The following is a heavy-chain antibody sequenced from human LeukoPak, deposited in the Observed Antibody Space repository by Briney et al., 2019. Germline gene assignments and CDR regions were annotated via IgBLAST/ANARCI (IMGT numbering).Heavy chain of an antibody. CDR3: AKDGGMIGEAGTRATRLDY. Sequence: GGSLRLSCAASGFTFSSYGMHWVRQAPGKGLEWVAVISYDGSNKYYADSVKGRFTISRDNSKNTLYLQMNSLRVEDSAIYYCAKDGGMIGEAGTRATRLDYWGQGTLVTVSS. V-gene: IGHV3-30*18. D-gene: IGHD6-13*01. CDR2: ISYDGSNK. J-gene: IGHJ4*02. CDR1: GFTFSSYG.